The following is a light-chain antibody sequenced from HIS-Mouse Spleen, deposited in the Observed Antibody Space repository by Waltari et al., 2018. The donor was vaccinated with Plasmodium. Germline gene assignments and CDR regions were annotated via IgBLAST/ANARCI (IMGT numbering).Light chain of an antibody. CDR1: PLPKQY. CDR3: YSTDSSGNHRV. CDR2: EDS. Sequence: SYELTQPPSVAVSPAQTARITCSEEPLPKQYAYWYHEKSGQAPVLVIYEDSKRPPGLPERFSGSSSGTMATLTISGAQVEDEADYYCYSTDSSGNHRVFGGGTKLTVL. J-gene: IGLJ3*02. V-gene: IGLV3-10*01.